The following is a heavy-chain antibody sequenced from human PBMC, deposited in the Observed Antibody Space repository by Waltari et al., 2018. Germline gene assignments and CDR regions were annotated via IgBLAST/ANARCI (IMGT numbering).Heavy chain of an antibody. CDR3: ARDKPLLIAVAGWYFDL. D-gene: IGHD6-19*01. CDR2: IYTSGST. J-gene: IGHJ2*01. CDR1: GGSISSYY. V-gene: IGHV4-4*07. Sequence: QVQLQESGPGLVKPSETLSLTCTVSGGSISSYYWSWIRQPAGKGLEWIGRIYTSGSTNYNPSLKSRVTMSVDTSKNQFSLKLSSVTAADTVVYYCARDKPLLIAVAGWYFDLWGRGTLVTVSS.